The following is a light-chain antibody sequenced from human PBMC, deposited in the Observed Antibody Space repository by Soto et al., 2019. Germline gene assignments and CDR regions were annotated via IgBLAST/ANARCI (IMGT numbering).Light chain of an antibody. V-gene: IGLV2-23*01. J-gene: IGLJ2*01. CDR3: CSFAGLNTLL. CDR2: EGS. Sequence: QSALTQPASVSGSPGQSITISCTGTSSDVGSYNLVSWYQQHPGKAPKLMIYEGSKRPSGVSNRFSGSKSGNTASLTISGLQAEDEADYYCCSFAGLNTLLFGGGTKLT. CDR1: SSDVGSYNL.